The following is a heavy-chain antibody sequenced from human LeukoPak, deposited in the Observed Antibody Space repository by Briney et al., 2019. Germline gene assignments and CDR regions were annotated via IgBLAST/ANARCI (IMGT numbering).Heavy chain of an antibody. J-gene: IGHJ6*02. CDR1: GGSISSGDYY. V-gene: IGHV4-30-4*01. D-gene: IGHD3-10*01. CDR2: IYYSGST. Sequence: PSQTLSVTCTVSGGSISSGDYYWSWIRLPPGKGLEWIGYIYYSGSTYYNPSLKSRVTISVDTSKNQLSLKLSSVTAADTAVYYCARDYGSGSYSGTYYYYGMDVWGQGTTVTVSS. CDR3: ARDYGSGSYSGTYYYYGMDV.